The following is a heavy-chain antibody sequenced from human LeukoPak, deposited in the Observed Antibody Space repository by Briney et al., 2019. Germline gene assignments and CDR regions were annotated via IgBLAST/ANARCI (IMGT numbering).Heavy chain of an antibody. CDR1: GGSISSSSYY. CDR2: IYYSGST. CDR3: ARDFVDGLLGY. J-gene: IGHJ4*02. Sequence: SETLSLTCTVSGGSISSSSYYWGWIRQPPGKGLEWIGSIYYSGSTYYNPSLKSRVTISVDTSKNQFSLKLSSVAAADTAVYYCARDFVDGLLGYWGQGTLVTVSS. D-gene: IGHD3/OR15-3a*01. V-gene: IGHV4-39*07.